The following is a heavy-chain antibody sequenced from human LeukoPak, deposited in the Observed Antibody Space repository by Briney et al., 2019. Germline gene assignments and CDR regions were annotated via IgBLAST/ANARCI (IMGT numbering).Heavy chain of an antibody. CDR1: GFTFSSYE. Sequence: PGGSLRLSCAASGFTFSSYEMNWVRQAPGKGLEGVSYISSSGSTIYYADSVKGRFTISRDNAKNSLYLQMNSLRAEDTAVYYCARKAASLDYWGQGTLVTVSS. CDR3: ARKAASLDY. CDR2: ISSSGSTI. V-gene: IGHV3-48*03. J-gene: IGHJ4*02.